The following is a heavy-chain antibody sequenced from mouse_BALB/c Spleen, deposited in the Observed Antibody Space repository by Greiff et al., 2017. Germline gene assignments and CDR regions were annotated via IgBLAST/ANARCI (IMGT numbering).Heavy chain of an antibody. D-gene: IGHD2-1*01. J-gene: IGHJ2*01. CDR2: INPSNGRT. V-gene: IGHV1S81*02. CDR3: ARSDGNYGFDY. CDR1: GYTFTSYW. Sequence: QVQLQQPGAELVKPGASVKLSCKASGYTFTSYWMHWVKQRPGQGLEWIGEINPSNGRTNYNEKFKSKATLTVDKSSSTAYMQLSSLTSEDSAVYYCARSDGNYGFDYWGQGTTLTVSS.